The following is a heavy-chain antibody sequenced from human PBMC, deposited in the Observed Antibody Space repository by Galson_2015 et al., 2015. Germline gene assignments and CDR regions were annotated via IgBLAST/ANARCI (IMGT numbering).Heavy chain of an antibody. CDR2: INHSGST. Sequence: TLSLTCAVYGGSFSGYYWSWIRQPPGKGLEWIGEINHSGSTNYNPSLKSRVTISVDTSKNQFSLKLSSVTAADTAVYYCARGPRRITMIVVVTPYAFDIWGQGTMVSVSS. J-gene: IGHJ3*02. CDR3: ARGPRRITMIVVVTPYAFDI. CDR1: GGSFSGYY. D-gene: IGHD3-22*01. V-gene: IGHV4-34*01.